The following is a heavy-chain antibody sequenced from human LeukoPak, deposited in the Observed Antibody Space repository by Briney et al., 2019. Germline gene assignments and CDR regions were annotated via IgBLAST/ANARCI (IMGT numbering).Heavy chain of an antibody. CDR1: GYSISSGYY. J-gene: IGHJ5*02. CDR3: ARAYSSSWYFNWLDP. D-gene: IGHD6-13*01. CDR2: IYPSGTT. V-gene: IGHV4-38-2*02. Sequence: SETLSLTCTVSGYSISSGYYWGWIRQPPGKGLEWIGNIYPSGTTYYNPSLKTRVTISVDTSKNQFSLKLSSVTAADTAVYFCARAYSSSWYFNWLDPWGQGTLVTVSS.